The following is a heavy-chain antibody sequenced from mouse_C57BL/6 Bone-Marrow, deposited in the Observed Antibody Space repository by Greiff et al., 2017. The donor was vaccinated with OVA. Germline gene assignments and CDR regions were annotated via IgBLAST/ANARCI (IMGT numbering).Heavy chain of an antibody. CDR3: ARTWYWYFDV. CDR1: GFTFSDYY. J-gene: IGHJ1*03. CDR2: ISNGGGST. Sequence: DVKLVESGGGLVQPGGSLKLSCAASGFTFSDYYMYWVRQTPEKRLEWVAYISNGGGSTYYPATVKGRFTISRDKAKHTLYLQMSRLKSEDTAMYYCARTWYWYFDVWGTGTTVTVSS. V-gene: IGHV5-12*01.